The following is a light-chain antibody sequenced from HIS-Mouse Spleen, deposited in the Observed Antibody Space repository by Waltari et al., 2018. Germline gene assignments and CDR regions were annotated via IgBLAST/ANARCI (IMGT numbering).Light chain of an antibody. J-gene: IGLJ2*01. V-gene: IGLV2-23*01. CDR2: EGS. Sequence: QSALTQPASVSGSPGPSITIPCTGTSSDAGRYNLVTWYQQHPGKAPKLMIYEGSKRPSGVSNRFSGSKSGNTASLTISGLQAEDEADYYCCSYAGSSTVVFGGGTKLTVL. CDR3: CSYAGSSTVV. CDR1: SSDAGRYNL.